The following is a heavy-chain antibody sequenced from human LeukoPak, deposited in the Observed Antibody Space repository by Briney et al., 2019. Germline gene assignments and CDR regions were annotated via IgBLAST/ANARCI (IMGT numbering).Heavy chain of an antibody. CDR3: ARDRVGAVAGTNLDY. CDR1: GFTFSSYS. Sequence: PGGSLRLSCAASGFTFSSYSMNWVRQAPGKGLEWVSSISSSSSYIYYADSVKGRFTISRDNAKNSLYLQMNSLRAEDTAAYYCARDRVGAVAGTNLDYWGQGTLVTVSS. D-gene: IGHD6-19*01. V-gene: IGHV3-21*01. J-gene: IGHJ4*02. CDR2: ISSSSSYI.